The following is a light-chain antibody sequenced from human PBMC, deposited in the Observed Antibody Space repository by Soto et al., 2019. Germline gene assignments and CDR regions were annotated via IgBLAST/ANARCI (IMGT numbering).Light chain of an antibody. CDR3: QQSYSMPLT. Sequence: DIQMTQSPSSLSASVGDRITITCRASQSISSYLNWYQQKPLKAPKLLIYAASSLQSGVPSRFSGSGSATDFTLTISSLEPEDFATYYCQQSYSMPLTFGGGTKVVIK. CDR2: AAS. J-gene: IGKJ4*01. V-gene: IGKV1-39*01. CDR1: QSISSY.